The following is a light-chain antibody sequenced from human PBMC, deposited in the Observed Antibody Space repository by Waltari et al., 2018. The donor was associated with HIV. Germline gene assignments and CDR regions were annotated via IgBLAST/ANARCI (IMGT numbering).Light chain of an antibody. Sequence: QSALTQPAAASGYPGQSLTISCPGTSNDVGAYDYVSWYQQSPGKVPKLLISDVYNRPSRISNRFSGSKSGNTAFLTISGLRAEDEADYYCASFTSGRLNVFGSGTKVTVL. J-gene: IGLJ1*01. V-gene: IGLV2-14*01. CDR3: ASFTSGRLNV. CDR1: SNDVGAYDY. CDR2: DVY.